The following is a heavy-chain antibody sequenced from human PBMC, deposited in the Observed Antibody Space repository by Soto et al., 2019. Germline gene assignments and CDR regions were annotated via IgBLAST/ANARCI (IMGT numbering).Heavy chain of an antibody. Sequence: ASVKVSCKASGYTFTNYGISRVRQAPGQGLEWMGWISAYNGNTNYAQRLQGRVTMTTDTSTSTAYMELRSLRSDDTAVYYCARVTPYYYDSSGYYDYWGQGTLVTVSS. J-gene: IGHJ4*02. CDR2: ISAYNGNT. CDR3: ARVTPYYYDSSGYYDY. CDR1: GYTFTNYG. V-gene: IGHV1-18*01. D-gene: IGHD3-22*01.